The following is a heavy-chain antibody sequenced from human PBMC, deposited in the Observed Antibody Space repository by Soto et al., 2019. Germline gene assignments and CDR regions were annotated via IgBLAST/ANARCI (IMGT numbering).Heavy chain of an antibody. D-gene: IGHD6-6*01. CDR2: ISGSGGST. CDR1: GFALSSDA. Sequence: EVHLLQSGGGLVQPGGSLRLSCAASGFALSSDAMNWVRQAPGKGLEWVSGISGSGGSTYYADSVRGRFTVSRDNSNNTLYLQMHSLRAEDTAVYYCAKDMRGSIAARPDFDIWGQGTPVTVSS. CDR3: AKDMRGSIAARPDFDI. J-gene: IGHJ5*02. V-gene: IGHV3-23*01.